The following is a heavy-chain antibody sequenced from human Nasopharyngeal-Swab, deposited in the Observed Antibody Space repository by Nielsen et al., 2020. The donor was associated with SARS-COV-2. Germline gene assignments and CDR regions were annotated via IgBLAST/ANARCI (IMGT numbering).Heavy chain of an antibody. CDR3: ARDPLSSWQAIGNWYFDL. V-gene: IGHV3-30*14. Sequence: GESLKISCAASGFTFSSYAMHWVRQAPGKGLEWVAVISYDGSNKYYADSVKGRFTISRDNAKNSLYLLLNSLRAEDSAVYYCARDPLSSWQAIGNWYFDLWGRGTLVTVSS. D-gene: IGHD6-13*01. CDR1: GFTFSSYA. CDR2: ISYDGSNK. J-gene: IGHJ2*01.